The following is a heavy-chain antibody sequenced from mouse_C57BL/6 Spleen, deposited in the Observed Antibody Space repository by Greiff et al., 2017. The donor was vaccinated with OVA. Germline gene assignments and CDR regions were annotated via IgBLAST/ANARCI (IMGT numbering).Heavy chain of an antibody. CDR3: ARKDYYGSFDY. CDR2: INPGSGGT. J-gene: IGHJ2*01. V-gene: IGHV1-54*01. Sequence: LVESGAELVRPGTSVKVSCKASGYAFTNYLIEWVKQRPGQGLEWIGVINPGSGGTTYNEKFKGKATLTADKSSSTAYMQLSSLTSEDAAVYFCARKDYYGSFDYWGQGTTLTVSS. D-gene: IGHD1-1*01. CDR1: GYAFTNYL.